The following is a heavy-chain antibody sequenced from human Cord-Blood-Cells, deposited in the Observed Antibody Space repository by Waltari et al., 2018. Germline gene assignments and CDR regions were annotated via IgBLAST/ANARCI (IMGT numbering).Heavy chain of an antibody. CDR2: IYYSGST. V-gene: IGHV4-59*01. CDR1: GGSIRSSY. Sequence: QVQLQESGPGLVKPSETLSLPCTVSGGSIRSSYWSWIRQPPGKGLEWIGYIYYSGSTNYNPSLKSRVTISVDTSKNQFSLKLSSVTAADTAVYYCARDRAYYGSGSYYFDIWGQGTMVTVSS. D-gene: IGHD3-10*01. CDR3: ARDRAYYGSGSYYFDI. J-gene: IGHJ3*02.